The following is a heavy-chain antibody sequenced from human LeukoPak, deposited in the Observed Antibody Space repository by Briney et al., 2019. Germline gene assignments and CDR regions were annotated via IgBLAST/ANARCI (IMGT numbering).Heavy chain of an antibody. Sequence: GGSLRLSCVASGFTISSYWMHWVRQAPGKGLEWVANIKQDGSEEYYVDSVKGRFTISRDNAKNSLYLQMNSLRAEDTAVYYCAREGRGGSGYYFDYWGQGTLVTVSS. J-gene: IGHJ4*02. CDR1: GFTISSYW. CDR3: AREGRGGSGYYFDY. V-gene: IGHV3-7*03. CDR2: IKQDGSEE. D-gene: IGHD2-15*01.